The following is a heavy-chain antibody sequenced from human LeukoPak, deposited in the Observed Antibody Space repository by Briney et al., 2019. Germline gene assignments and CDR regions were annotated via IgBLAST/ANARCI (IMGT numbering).Heavy chain of an antibody. Sequence: PGGSLRLSCAASGFTFSSYWMSWVRQVPGKGLEWVANIKQDGSEKYYVDSVKGRFTISRDNAKNSLYLQMNSLRAEDTAVYYCARGDDFWSGYLSYYYYGMDVWGQGTTVTVSS. CDR2: IKQDGSEK. CDR3: ARGDDFWSGYLSYYYYGMDV. J-gene: IGHJ6*02. CDR1: GFTFSSYW. V-gene: IGHV3-7*01. D-gene: IGHD3-3*01.